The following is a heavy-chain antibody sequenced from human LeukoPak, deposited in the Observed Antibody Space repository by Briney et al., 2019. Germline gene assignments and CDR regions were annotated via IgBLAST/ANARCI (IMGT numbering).Heavy chain of an antibody. CDR2: IYPGDSDT. J-gene: IGHJ6*03. D-gene: IGHD3-9*01. V-gene: IGHV5-51*01. Sequence: GESLKSSCKGSGDSFTSYWIRWVRQMAGEGREGLGIIYPGDSDTRYSPSFEGHGTISADKTISTAYLQWSSLKASDTAMYYCARHESPYDTLAGRRHYMDVWGKGTTVTVSS. CDR3: ARHESPYDTLAGRRHYMDV. CDR1: GDSFTSYW.